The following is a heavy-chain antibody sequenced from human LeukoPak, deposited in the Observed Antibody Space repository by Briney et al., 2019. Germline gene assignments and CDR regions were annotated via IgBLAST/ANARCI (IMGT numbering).Heavy chain of an antibody. CDR3: ARFAAGGSYYYYMDV. D-gene: IGHD6-25*01. Sequence: GGSLRLSCAASGLTFSSYAMSWVRQAPGKGLEWVSNIGTSSTTIYYADSVKGRFTISRDNAKNSLYLQMNSLRADDTAVYYCARFAAGGSYYYYMDVWGKGTTVTVSS. CDR1: GLTFSSYA. V-gene: IGHV3-48*01. J-gene: IGHJ6*03. CDR2: IGTSSTTI.